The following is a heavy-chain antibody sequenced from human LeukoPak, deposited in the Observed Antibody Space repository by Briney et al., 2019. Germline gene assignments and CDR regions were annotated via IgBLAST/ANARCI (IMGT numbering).Heavy chain of an antibody. V-gene: IGHV3-23*01. J-gene: IGHJ4*02. CDR1: GFTFSSYA. Sequence: WGSLRLSCAASGFTFSSYAMSWVRQAPGKGLEWVSDITSSGDSTYYADSVKGRFTISRDNPKNTLYLQMNSLRAEDTAIYYCVKEYFGFAFDYWGQGTVVTVSS. CDR3: VKEYFGFAFDY. CDR2: ITSSGDST. D-gene: IGHD3-9*01.